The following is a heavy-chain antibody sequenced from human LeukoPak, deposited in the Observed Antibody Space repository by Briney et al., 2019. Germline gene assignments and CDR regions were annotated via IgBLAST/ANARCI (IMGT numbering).Heavy chain of an antibody. V-gene: IGHV3-23*01. D-gene: IGHD2-2*01. CDR2: ISGSGGST. CDR3: AKLSDFVVVPAALDY. CDR1: GFTFSSYA. Sequence: PGGSLRLSCAASGFTFSSYAMSWVRQAPGKGLEWVSAISGSGGSTYYADSVKGRFTISRDNSKNTLYLQMNSLRAEDTAVYYCAKLSDFVVVPAALDYWGQGTLVTVSS. J-gene: IGHJ4*02.